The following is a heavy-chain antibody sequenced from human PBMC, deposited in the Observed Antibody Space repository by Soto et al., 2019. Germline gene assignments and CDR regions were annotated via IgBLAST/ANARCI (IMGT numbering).Heavy chain of an antibody. D-gene: IGHD2-2*01. CDR2: VHTRWGT. CDR3: ATGSYASTGFD. Sequence: SETLSLTREVSGDPISSSNWWSWVRQPPGKVLEWIGEVHTRWGTNYNPSHKSRLTSSVDKSNNQVSLNLSSVTAADTAVYYCATGSYASTGFDWRQGTLVTVAS. J-gene: IGHJ4*02. V-gene: IGHV4-4*02. CDR1: GDPISSSNW.